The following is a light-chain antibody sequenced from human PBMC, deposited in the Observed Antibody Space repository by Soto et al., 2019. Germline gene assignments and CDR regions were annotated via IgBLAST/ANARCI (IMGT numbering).Light chain of an antibody. Sequence: EIVMTQSPATLSVSPGERATLSCRASRTVSSNLAWYQQTPGQAPRLLIYGASTRANGIPARFSGSGSGTEFTLTISSLQPEDFAVYFCHQYNNWPPSTFGQGTKVDIK. CDR2: GAS. J-gene: IGKJ1*01. V-gene: IGKV3-15*01. CDR1: RTVSSN. CDR3: HQYNNWPPST.